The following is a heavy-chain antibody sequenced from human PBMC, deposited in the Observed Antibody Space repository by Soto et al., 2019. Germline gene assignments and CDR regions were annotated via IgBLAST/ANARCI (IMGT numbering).Heavy chain of an antibody. D-gene: IGHD5-18*01. CDR1: GGTFSSYA. Sequence: SVKVSCKASGGTFSSYAISWVRQAPGQGLECMGGIIPIFGTANYAQKFQGRVTITADESTSTAYMELSSLRSEDTAMYYCARAPGYSYGSSQYYYYGMDVWGQGTTVTVSS. CDR3: ARAPGYSYGSSQYYYYGMDV. J-gene: IGHJ6*02. V-gene: IGHV1-69*13. CDR2: IIPIFGTA.